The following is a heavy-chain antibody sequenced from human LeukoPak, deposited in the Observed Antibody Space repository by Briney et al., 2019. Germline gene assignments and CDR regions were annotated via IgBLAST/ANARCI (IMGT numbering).Heavy chain of an antibody. CDR1: GGTFSSYA. D-gene: IGHD6-13*01. Sequence: SVKVSCKASGGTFSSYAISWVRQAPGQGLEWMGGIIPIFGTANYAQKFQGRVTITTDESTSTAYMELSSLRSEDTAVYYCARVPNSSSWQTCYYYMDVWGKGTTVTVSS. CDR3: ARVPNSSSWQTCYYYMDV. J-gene: IGHJ6*03. CDR2: IIPIFGTA. V-gene: IGHV1-69*05.